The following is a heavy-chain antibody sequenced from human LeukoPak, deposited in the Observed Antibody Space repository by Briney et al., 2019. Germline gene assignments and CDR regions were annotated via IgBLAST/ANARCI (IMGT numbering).Heavy chain of an antibody. CDR3: ARGLSSRPY. V-gene: IGHV1-8*01. Sequence: ASVKVSCKASGYTFTSYDINWARQATGQGLEWMGWMNPNSGNTGYAQKFQGRVTMTRNTSISTTYMELSSLRSEGTAVYYCARGLSSRPYWGQGTLVTVSS. CDR2: MNPNSGNT. J-gene: IGHJ4*02. D-gene: IGHD6-13*01. CDR1: GYTFTSYD.